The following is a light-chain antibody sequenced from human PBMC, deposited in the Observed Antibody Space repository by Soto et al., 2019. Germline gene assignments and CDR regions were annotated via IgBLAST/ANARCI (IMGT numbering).Light chain of an antibody. CDR1: SGDVGGYNL. CDR2: EVT. J-gene: IGLJ1*01. Sequence: QSVLTQPASVSGSPGQSITIPCTGTSGDVGGYNLVSWYQQHPGKAPKLMIYEVTERPSGASNRFSGSKSGNTASLTISGLQPDDEADYYCCSDAGNSEVFGTGTKVTVL. V-gene: IGLV2-23*02. CDR3: CSDAGNSEV.